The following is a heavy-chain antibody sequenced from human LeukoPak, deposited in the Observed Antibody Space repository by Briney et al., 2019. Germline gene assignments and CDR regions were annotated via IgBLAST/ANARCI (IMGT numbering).Heavy chain of an antibody. CDR1: GFTFSSYG. V-gene: IGHV3-33*08. CDR3: ARDGRAGTMIGEIFDY. Sequence: GGSLRLSCAASGFTFSSYGMHWVRQAPGKGLEWVAVIWYDGSNKYYADSVKGRFTISRDNSKNTLYLQMNSLRAEDTAVYYCARDGRAGTMIGEIFDYWGQGTLVTVSS. J-gene: IGHJ4*02. CDR2: IWYDGSNK. D-gene: IGHD1-1*01.